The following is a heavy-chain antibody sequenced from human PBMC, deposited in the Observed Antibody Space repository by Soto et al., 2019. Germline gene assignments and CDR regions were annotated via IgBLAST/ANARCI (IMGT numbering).Heavy chain of an antibody. Sequence: KLPETLSLTCAVSGYSISSGYYWGCIRQHPGKGLEWIGSIYHSGSTYYNPPLKSRVTISVDTSKNQFSLKLSSVTAADTAVYYCARSNYYDSSGYYLSYWYFDLWGRGTLVTVSS. CDR1: GYSISSGYY. CDR3: ARSNYYDSSGYYLSYWYFDL. CDR2: IYHSGST. D-gene: IGHD3-22*01. J-gene: IGHJ2*01. V-gene: IGHV4-38-2*01.